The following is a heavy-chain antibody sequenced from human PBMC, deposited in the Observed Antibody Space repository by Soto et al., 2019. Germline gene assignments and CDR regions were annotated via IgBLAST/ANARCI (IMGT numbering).Heavy chain of an antibody. D-gene: IGHD3-10*01. V-gene: IGHV3-74*01. CDR3: ARGVLYSYYPDD. Sequence: EVPLVESGGGLVQPGGSLRLSCAASGFTFSSYWMHWVRQAPGKGLVWVSRIKSDGSITNYADSVKGRLTISRDNAKNTLYLQMNSLRSEDSAVCFCARGVLYSYYPDDWGQGTQVAVSS. J-gene: IGHJ4*02. CDR1: GFTFSSYW. CDR2: IKSDGSIT.